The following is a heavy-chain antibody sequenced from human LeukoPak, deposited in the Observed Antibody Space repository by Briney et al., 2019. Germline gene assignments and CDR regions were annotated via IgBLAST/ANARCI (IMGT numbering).Heavy chain of an antibody. CDR1: GFTFSDYG. V-gene: IGHV3-30*02. D-gene: IGHD3-10*01. CDR3: AKDRISLGELLSSLEY. Sequence: GGSLRLSCAATGFTFSDYGMHWVRQAPGKGLEWVAFLRYDGTNEYYSDSVRGRFSISRDNSKNTVYLQMNRLRAEDTAVYYCAKDRISLGELLSSLEYWGRGILVTVSS. CDR2: LRYDGTNE. J-gene: IGHJ4*02.